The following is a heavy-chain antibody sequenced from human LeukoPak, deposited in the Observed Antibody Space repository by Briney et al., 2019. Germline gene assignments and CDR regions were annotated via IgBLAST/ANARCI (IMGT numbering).Heavy chain of an antibody. CDR3: ARDGGSSWYFDY. D-gene: IGHD6-13*01. Sequence: PGGSLRLSCAASGFTFSDYYMSWIRQAPGKGLEWVSYISGSGNSTYYSDSVRGRFTISRDNAKNSLHLQMNSLRAEDTAVYYCARDGGSSWYFDYWGQGTLATVSS. CDR1: GFTFSDYY. CDR2: ISGSGNST. V-gene: IGHV3-11*04. J-gene: IGHJ4*02.